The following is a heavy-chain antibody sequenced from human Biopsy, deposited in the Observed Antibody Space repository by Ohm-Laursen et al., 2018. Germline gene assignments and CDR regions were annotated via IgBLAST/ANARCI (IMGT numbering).Heavy chain of an antibody. Sequence: SETLSLTCSVSGHSVRSGYYWGWIRQPPGKGLEWIGSIFQNGYTYYNPSLETRVTISVDTSKDQFSLKLTSVAAADTAVYYCARGPCGGDCLFQYFDSWGQGTLVTVSS. D-gene: IGHD2-21*02. CDR1: GHSVRSGYY. V-gene: IGHV4-38-2*02. CDR3: ARGPCGGDCLFQYFDS. J-gene: IGHJ4*02. CDR2: IFQNGYT.